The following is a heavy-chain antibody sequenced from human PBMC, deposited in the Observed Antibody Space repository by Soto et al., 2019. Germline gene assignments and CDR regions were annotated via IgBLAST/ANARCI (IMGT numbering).Heavy chain of an antibody. CDR2: ISSSSSTI. CDR1: GFTFSSYS. CDR3: ARGGYNWNDDYYYYGMDV. D-gene: IGHD1-1*01. V-gene: IGHV3-48*02. J-gene: IGHJ6*02. Sequence: PGGSLRLSCAASGFTFSSYSMNWVRQAPGKGLEWVSYISSSSSTIYYADSVKGRFTISRDNAKNSLYLQMNSLRDEDTAVYYCARGGYNWNDDYYYYGMDVWGQGTTVTVSS.